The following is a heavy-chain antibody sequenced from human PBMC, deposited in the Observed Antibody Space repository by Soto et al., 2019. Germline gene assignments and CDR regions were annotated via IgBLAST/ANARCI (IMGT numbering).Heavy chain of an antibody. CDR3: AIDTDGDYVGYFDP. Sequence: QLQLQESGSRLVKSSETLSLTCAVSGETISTGGYSWAWIRQPPGKALESIGQTYHSGNPYYNSSLKSRVTISVDRPKNHFSLKLSSVTAADTAVYYSAIDTDGDYVGYFDPWGQGTLVTVSS. J-gene: IGHJ5*02. CDR2: TYHSGNP. CDR1: GETISTGGYS. V-gene: IGHV4-30-2*01. D-gene: IGHD4-17*01.